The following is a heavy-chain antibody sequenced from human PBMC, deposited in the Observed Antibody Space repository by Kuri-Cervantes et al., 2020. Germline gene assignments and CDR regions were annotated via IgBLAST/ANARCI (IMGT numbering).Heavy chain of an antibody. CDR2: IFYIGST. V-gene: IGHV4-61*01. J-gene: IGHJ3*02. Sequence: SETLSLTCTVSGASVNSGSYYWSWIRQPPGKGLEYIGYIFYIGSTNYNPSLKSRVTISVDTSKNQFSLKLSSVTAADTAVYYCARDMYYYDSSGWCYAFDIWGQGTMVTVSS. CDR1: GASVNSGSYY. CDR3: ARDMYYYDSSGWCYAFDI. D-gene: IGHD3-22*01.